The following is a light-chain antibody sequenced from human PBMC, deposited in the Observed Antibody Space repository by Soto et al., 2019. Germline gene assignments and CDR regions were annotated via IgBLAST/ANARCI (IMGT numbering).Light chain of an antibody. CDR1: QSVLYSPNNKNY. J-gene: IGKJ2*01. V-gene: IGKV4-1*01. Sequence: DIVVTQSPDSLAVSLGETATINCKSSQSVLYSPNNKNYFAWYQQKPGQPPKLLFYWASTRESGVPDRFSDSRSDTDFTLTISSLQAEDVAVYYCQQYYSTPYTFGQGTMLEIK. CDR3: QQYYSTPYT. CDR2: WAS.